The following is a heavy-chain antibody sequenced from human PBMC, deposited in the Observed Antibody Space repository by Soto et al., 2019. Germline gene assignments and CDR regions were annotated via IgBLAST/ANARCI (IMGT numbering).Heavy chain of an antibody. D-gene: IGHD3-3*01. J-gene: IGHJ4*02. CDR1: GGSISSYF. Sequence: SETLSLTCTVSGGSISSYFWVWIRQPPGKGLEWIGYVYYSGSTNYNPSLKSRVTISVDTAKNQFSLKLTSVTAADTAMYYCARSRILEIWGQGTPVTVSS. CDR2: VYYSGST. V-gene: IGHV4-59*08. CDR3: ARSRILEI.